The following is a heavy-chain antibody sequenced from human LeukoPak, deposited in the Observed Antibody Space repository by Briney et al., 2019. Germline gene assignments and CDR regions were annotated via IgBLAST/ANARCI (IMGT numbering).Heavy chain of an antibody. Sequence: PSETLTLTCTVSGGSISSSSYYWGWIRQPPGKGLEWIGSIYYSGSTYYNPSLKSRVTISVDTSKNQFSLKLSSVTAADTAVYDCARHSGGNPDAFDIWGQGTMVTVSS. V-gene: IGHV4-39*01. CDR3: ARHSGGNPDAFDI. CDR2: IYYSGST. D-gene: IGHD3-10*01. CDR1: GGSISSSSYY. J-gene: IGHJ3*02.